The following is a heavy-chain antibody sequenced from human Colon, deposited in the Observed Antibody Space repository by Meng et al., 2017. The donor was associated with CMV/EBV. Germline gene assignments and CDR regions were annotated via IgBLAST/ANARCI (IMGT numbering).Heavy chain of an antibody. CDR3: ARVPPFVSAGGPWFDP. J-gene: IGHJ5*02. CDR2: IFSSGTT. D-gene: IGHD6-13*01. Sequence: LRLSCTVSGVSMMAGSSYWGWVRQSPGKGLEWIGSIFSSGTTSYNPSLKNRVSMSVDTAKNQFSLNLTSLTAADTAVYSCARVPPFVSAGGPWFDPWGQGILVTVSS. CDR1: GVSMMAGSSY. V-gene: IGHV4-39*07.